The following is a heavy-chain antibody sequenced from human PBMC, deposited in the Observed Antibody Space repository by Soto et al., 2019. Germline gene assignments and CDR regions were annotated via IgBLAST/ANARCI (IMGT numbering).Heavy chain of an antibody. CDR2: IYYSGNT. J-gene: IGHJ4*02. CDR3: ARTYGDYVFDY. Sequence: SETLSLTCTVSGDSISSYYWSWIRQPPGKGLEWIGYIYYSGNTNYNPSLKSRVTISVDTSKNQFSLKLSSVTAADTAVYYCARTYGDYVFDYWGQGTLVTV. CDR1: GDSISSYY. V-gene: IGHV4-59*08. D-gene: IGHD4-17*01.